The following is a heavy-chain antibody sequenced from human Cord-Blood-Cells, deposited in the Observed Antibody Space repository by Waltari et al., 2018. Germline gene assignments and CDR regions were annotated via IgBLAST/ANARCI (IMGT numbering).Heavy chain of an antibody. D-gene: IGHD3-16*01. CDR1: GYTLPELS. CDR3: ATTHPVREMRSLAFDI. V-gene: IGHV1-24*01. CDR2: FDPEDGET. J-gene: IGHJ3*02. Sequence: QVQLVQSGAEVKKPVASVKVPCKVSGYTLPELSIHWVRTAPGKGLEWMGGFDPEDGETIYAQKFQGRVTMTEDTSTDTAYMELSSLRSEDTAVYYCATTHPVREMRSLAFDIWGQGTMVTVSS.